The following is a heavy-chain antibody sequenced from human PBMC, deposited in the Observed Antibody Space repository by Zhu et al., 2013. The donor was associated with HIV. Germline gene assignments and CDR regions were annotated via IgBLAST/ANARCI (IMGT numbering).Heavy chain of an antibody. Sequence: QVQLVQSGAEVKKPGASVKVSCKASGYTFTSYDINWVRQATGQGLEWMGWMNPNSGNTGYAQKFQGRVTMTRNTSISTAYMELSSLRSEDTAVYYCARGYCSSTSCYFLYYYGMDVWGQGTTVTVSS. CDR2: MNPNSGNT. V-gene: IGHV1-8*01. CDR3: ARGYCSSTSCYFLYYYGMDV. D-gene: IGHD2-2*01. J-gene: IGHJ6*02. CDR1: GYTFTSYD.